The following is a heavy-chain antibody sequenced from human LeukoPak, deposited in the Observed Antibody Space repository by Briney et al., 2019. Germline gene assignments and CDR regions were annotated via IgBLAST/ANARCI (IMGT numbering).Heavy chain of an antibody. CDR1: GYTFTSYD. CDR2: ISAYNGNT. CDR3: AREYYDYYEGFDY. Sequence: ASVKVTCKASGYTFTSYDISWLRQAPGQGLEWMGRISAYNGNTNYAQKLQGRVTMTTDTSTRTAYMELRSLRSDDTAVYFCAREYYDYYEGFDYWGQGTLVTVSS. D-gene: IGHD3-22*01. V-gene: IGHV1-18*01. J-gene: IGHJ4*02.